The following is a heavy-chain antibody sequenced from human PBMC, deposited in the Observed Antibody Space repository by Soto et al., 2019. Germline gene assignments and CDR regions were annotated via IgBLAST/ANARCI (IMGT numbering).Heavy chain of an antibody. Sequence: QVQVVQSGAEVNKPGASVKVSCKASGYTFRAYSMNWVRQAPGQRLEWMGWINGVNGNTEYSQTFQGRVTITRDTSASIAYMELSSLRPEDSAVDYCARGRIAGLDYWGQGTLVTVSS. CDR2: INGVNGNT. V-gene: IGHV1-3*01. J-gene: IGHJ4*02. CDR3: ARGRIAGLDY. CDR1: GYTFRAYS.